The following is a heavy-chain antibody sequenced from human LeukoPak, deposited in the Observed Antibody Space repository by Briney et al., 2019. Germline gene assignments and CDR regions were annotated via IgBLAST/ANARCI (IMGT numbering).Heavy chain of an antibody. J-gene: IGHJ3*02. V-gene: IGHV1-46*01. CDR3: ARVATFGVVTLDAFDI. Sequence: ASVKVSCKASGYTFTSYYMHWVRQAPGQGLEWMGIINPSGGSTSYAQKFQGRVTMTRDTSTSTVYMELSSLRSEDTAVYYCARVATFGVVTLDAFDIWGQGTMVTVSS. D-gene: IGHD3-3*01. CDR2: INPSGGST. CDR1: GYTFTSYY.